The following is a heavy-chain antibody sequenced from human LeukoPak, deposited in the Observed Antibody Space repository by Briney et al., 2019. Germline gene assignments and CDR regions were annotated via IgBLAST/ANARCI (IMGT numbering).Heavy chain of an antibody. Sequence: SETLSLTCTVSGGSISSGPYYWIWIRQPPGKGLEWIGEINHSGSTNYNPSLKSRVTISVDTSKNQFSLKLSSVTAADTAVYYCARGVRVDYWGQGTLVTVSS. CDR1: GGSISSGPYY. V-gene: IGHV4-39*07. CDR3: ARGVRVDY. CDR2: INHSGST. D-gene: IGHD6-6*01. J-gene: IGHJ4*02.